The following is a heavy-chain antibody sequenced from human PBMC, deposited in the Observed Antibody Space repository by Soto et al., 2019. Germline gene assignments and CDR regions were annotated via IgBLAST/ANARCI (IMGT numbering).Heavy chain of an antibody. J-gene: IGHJ5*02. CDR1: GDSVSSNSAT. V-gene: IGHV6-1*01. CDR3: AREEILVAYNWFAP. D-gene: IGHD1-26*01. Sequence: SETLSLTCAISGDSVSSNSATWNWIRQSPSRGLEWLGRTYYRSKWYNDYAVSVKSRITINPDTSKNQFSLHLNSVTPEDTAVYYCAREEILVAYNWFAPWGQGTLVTVSS. CDR2: TYYRSKWYN.